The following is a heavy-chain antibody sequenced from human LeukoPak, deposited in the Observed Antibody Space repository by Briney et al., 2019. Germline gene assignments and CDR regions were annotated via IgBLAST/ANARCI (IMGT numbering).Heavy chain of an antibody. CDR1: GFTFSDYS. Sequence: GGSLRLSCAASGFTFSDYSMNWVRRAPGKGLEWVSSISDDSNYIYYADSVKGRFTISRDNAKNSLNLQMNSLRAEDTAVYYCANHLACGSTSCPSFDYWGQGTLVTVSS. V-gene: IGHV3-21*01. CDR3: ANHLACGSTSCPSFDY. J-gene: IGHJ4*02. CDR2: ISDDSNYI. D-gene: IGHD2-2*01.